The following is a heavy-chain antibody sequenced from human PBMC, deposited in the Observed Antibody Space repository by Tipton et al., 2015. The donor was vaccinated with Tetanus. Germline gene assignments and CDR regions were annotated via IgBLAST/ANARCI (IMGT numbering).Heavy chain of an antibody. CDR1: GGSLSSLL. J-gene: IGHJ6*02. D-gene: IGHD3-22*01. CDR2: IDHSGNT. Sequence: TLSLTCTVSGGSLSSLLWTWTRLSPGKGLEWIGYIDHSGNTNYNPSLRSRVTMSLDTSKNKFSLNLTSLTAADTAVYHCARAPRWLPFDYAMDVWGQGATVTVSS. V-gene: IGHV4-59*08. CDR3: ARAPRWLPFDYAMDV.